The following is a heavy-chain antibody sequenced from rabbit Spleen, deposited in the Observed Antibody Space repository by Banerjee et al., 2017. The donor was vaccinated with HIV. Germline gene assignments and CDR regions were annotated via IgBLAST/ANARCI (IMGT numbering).Heavy chain of an antibody. J-gene: IGHJ4*01. D-gene: IGHD4-1*01. CDR1: GFSFSSRYY. CDR3: ARETSSGLGIVSSYFSL. CDR2: IYADNSGDT. V-gene: IGHV1S40*01. Sequence: QSLEESGGDLVKPGASLTLTCTASGFSFSSRYYMCWVRQAPGKGLEWIACIYADNSGDTYYASWAKGRFTISKTSSTTVTLQVTSLTAADTATYFCARETSSGLGIVSSYFSLWGPATLVTVS.